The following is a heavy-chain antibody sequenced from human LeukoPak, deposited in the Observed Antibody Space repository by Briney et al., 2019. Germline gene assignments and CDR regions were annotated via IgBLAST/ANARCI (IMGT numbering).Heavy chain of an antibody. J-gene: IGHJ4*02. CDR1: GGSISSSDYY. CDR2: IYSGGSI. V-gene: IGHV4-39*01. CDR3: VRQGANGGYYLFDY. Sequence: SETLSLTCPVSGGSISSSDYYWGWIRQPPGKGLEWIGSIYSGGSIYYNPSLKSRVTISVDKSKNQFSLKLSSVTAADTATYYCVRQGANGGYYLFDYWGPGHLVIVSS. D-gene: IGHD3-3*01.